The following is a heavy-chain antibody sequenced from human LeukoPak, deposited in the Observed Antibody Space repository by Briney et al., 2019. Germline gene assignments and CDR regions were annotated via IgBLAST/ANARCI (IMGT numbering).Heavy chain of an antibody. CDR3: ARIPAGG. CDR2: ISWNSGSI. D-gene: IGHD2-15*01. CDR1: GFTFDDYA. J-gene: IGHJ4*02. Sequence: QPGRSLRLSCAASGFTFDDYAMHWVRQAPGKGLEWVSGISWNSGSIGYADSVKGRFTISRDNSKNTLYLQMNSLRAEDTAVYYCARIPAGGWGQGTLVTVSS. V-gene: IGHV3-9*01.